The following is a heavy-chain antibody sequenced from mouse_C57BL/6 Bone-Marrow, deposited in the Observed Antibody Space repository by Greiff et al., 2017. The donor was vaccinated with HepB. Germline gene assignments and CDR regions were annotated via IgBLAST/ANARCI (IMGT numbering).Heavy chain of an antibody. J-gene: IGHJ3*01. CDR1: GFNIKNTY. CDR2: IDPANGNT. D-gene: IGHD1-1*01. V-gene: IGHV14-3*01. Sequence: VQLKQSVAELVRPGASVKLSCTASGFNIKNTYMHWVKQRPEQGLEWIGRIDPANGNTKYAPKFQGKATITADTSSNTAYMQLSSLPSEDTAIYYCAYYYGSRGAWFAYWGQGTLVTVSA. CDR3: AYYYGSRGAWFAY.